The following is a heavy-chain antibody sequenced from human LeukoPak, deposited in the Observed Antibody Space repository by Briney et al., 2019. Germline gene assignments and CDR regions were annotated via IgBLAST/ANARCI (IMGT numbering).Heavy chain of an antibody. CDR2: YYSGST. V-gene: IGHV4-59*01. Sequence: YYSGSTNYNPSLKSRVTISVDTSKNQFSLKLSSVTAADTAVYYCARSHRLWDLTWGYHFDYWGQGTLVTVSS. CDR3: ARSHRLWDLTWGYHFDY. J-gene: IGHJ4*02. D-gene: IGHD3-10*01.